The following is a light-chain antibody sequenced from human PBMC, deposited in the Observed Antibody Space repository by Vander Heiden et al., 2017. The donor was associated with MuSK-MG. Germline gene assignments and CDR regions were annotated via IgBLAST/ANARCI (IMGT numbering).Light chain of an antibody. CDR2: KDS. CDR3: QSSDSSGTYGV. CDR1: ALPKKY. Sequence: SYDLTQPPSVSVPPGQTAWTTCSGDALPKKYAYWYQQKPGQSPVLVIYKDSERPSGIPERFSGSSSGSTVTLTISVVQAEDAADYYCQSSDSSGTYGVFGGGTKLTVL. V-gene: IGLV3-25*03. J-gene: IGLJ3*02.